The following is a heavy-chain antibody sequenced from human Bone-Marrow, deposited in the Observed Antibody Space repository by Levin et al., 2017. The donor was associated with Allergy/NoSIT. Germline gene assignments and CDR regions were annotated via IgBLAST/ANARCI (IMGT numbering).Heavy chain of an antibody. V-gene: IGHV3-30-3*01. CDR1: GFTFNSYA. CDR2: ISYDQTNE. D-gene: IGHD2-2*01. CDR3: ARDKSECCGRTSCYCYAFDI. J-gene: IGHJ3*02. Sequence: QAGGSLRLSCAASGFTFNSYAVHWVRQSPGKGLEWVSVISYDQTNEYYADSVKGRFTISRDSSKNTLYLQMNSLRAEDTAVYYCARDKSECCGRTSCYCYAFDIWGQGTMVTVSS.